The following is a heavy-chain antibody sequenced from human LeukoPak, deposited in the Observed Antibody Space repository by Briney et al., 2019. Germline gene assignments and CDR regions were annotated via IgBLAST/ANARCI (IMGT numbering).Heavy chain of an antibody. CDR3: AKGPMGRGFDT. J-gene: IGHJ4*02. CDR1: GFTFSSHG. V-gene: IGHV3-23*01. D-gene: IGHD3-10*01. Sequence: GGSLRLSCAASGFTFSSHGMNWVRQAPGKGLEWVSGISGSGGGTYYADSVKGRFTISRDNSKNTLYLQMNSLRAEDTAVYYCAKGPMGRGFDTWGQGTLVTVSS. CDR2: ISGSGGGT.